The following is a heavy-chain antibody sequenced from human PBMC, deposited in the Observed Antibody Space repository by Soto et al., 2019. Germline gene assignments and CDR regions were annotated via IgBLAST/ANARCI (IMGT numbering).Heavy chain of an antibody. CDR1: GGTFSSYT. D-gene: IGHD2-2*02. V-gene: IGHV1-69*02. CDR3: ARVDEQLYLFDP. Sequence: ASVKVSCKASGGTFSSYTISWVRQAPGQGLEWMGRIIPILGIANYAQKFQGRVTITADKSTSTAYMELSSLGSEDTAVYYCARVDEQLYLFDPWGQGTLVTVSS. J-gene: IGHJ5*02. CDR2: IIPILGIA.